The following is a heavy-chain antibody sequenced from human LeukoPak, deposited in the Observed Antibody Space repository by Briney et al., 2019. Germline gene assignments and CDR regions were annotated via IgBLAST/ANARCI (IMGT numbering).Heavy chain of an antibody. CDR2: IIPIFGTA. CDR3: ARDTWYYDSSGYYYFDY. D-gene: IGHD3-22*01. CDR1: GGTFSSYA. Sequence: VKVSCKASGGTFSSYAISWVRQAPRQGLEWMGGIIPIFGTANYAQKFQGRVTITADESTSTAYMELSSLRSEDTAVYYCARDTWYYDSSGYYYFDYWGQGTLVTVSS. J-gene: IGHJ4*02. V-gene: IGHV1-69*13.